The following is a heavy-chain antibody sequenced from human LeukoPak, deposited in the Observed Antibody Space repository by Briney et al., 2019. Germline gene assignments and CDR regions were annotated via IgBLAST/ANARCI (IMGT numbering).Heavy chain of an antibody. Sequence: ASVKVSCKASGYTFTSYGISWVRQAPGQGLEWMGWISAYNGNTNYAQKLQGRVTMTTDTSTSTAYMELRSLRSDDTAVYYCARAKAADSTYYDFWSGYLGYWGQGTLVTVSS. D-gene: IGHD3-3*01. J-gene: IGHJ4*02. V-gene: IGHV1-18*01. CDR1: GYTFTSYG. CDR3: ARAKAADSTYYDFWSGYLGY. CDR2: ISAYNGNT.